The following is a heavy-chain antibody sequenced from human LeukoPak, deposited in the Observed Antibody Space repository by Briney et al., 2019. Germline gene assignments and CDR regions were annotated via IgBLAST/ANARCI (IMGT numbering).Heavy chain of an antibody. V-gene: IGHV4-38-2*02. J-gene: IGHJ3*02. CDR2: ILHSGNT. CDR3: ARPTTGDDAFDI. Sequence: ASETLSLTCTVSGYSINSGYYWGWIRQPPGKGLEWIGSILHSGNTYYNPSLKSRVTISVATSKNQFSLKLSSVTAADTAVYYCARPTTGDDAFDIWGQGTMVTVSS. D-gene: IGHD1-1*01. CDR1: GYSINSGYY.